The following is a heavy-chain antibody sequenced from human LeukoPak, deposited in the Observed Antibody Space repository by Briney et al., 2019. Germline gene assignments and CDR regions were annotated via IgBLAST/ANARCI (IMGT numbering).Heavy chain of an antibody. J-gene: IGHJ4*02. Sequence: RLGESLKISCAASGFTFNNYAMNWVRQAPGKGLEWVSSISGGGETTYYADSAKGRFTISRDNSQNTLYLQMNSLRAEDTAVYYCARDYADYVGYFFFDYWGQGTLVTVSS. CDR2: ISGGGETT. CDR1: GFTFNNYA. D-gene: IGHD4-17*01. CDR3: ARDYADYVGYFFFDY. V-gene: IGHV3-23*01.